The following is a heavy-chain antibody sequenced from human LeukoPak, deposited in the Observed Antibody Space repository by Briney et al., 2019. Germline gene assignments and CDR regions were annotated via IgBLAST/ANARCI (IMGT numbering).Heavy chain of an antibody. D-gene: IGHD3-10*01. CDR2: MNPNSGNT. CDR3: AIRYGSGEKYYYYYYMDV. V-gene: IGHV1-8*01. Sequence: ASVKVSCKASGYTFTSYDINWVRQATGQGLEWMGWMNPNSGNTGYAQKFQGRVTMTRNTSESTAYMELSSLRSEDTAVYYCAIRYGSGEKYYYYYYMDVWGKGTTVTVSS. J-gene: IGHJ6*03. CDR1: GYTFTSYD.